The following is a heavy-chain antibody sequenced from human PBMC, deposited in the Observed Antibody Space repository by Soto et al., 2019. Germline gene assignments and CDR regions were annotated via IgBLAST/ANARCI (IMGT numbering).Heavy chain of an antibody. J-gene: IGHJ4*02. CDR1: GGSISSYY. Sequence: SETLSLTCTVSGGSISSYYWSWIRQPPGKGLEWIGYIYYSGSTNYNPSLKSRVTISVDTSKNQFSLKLSSVTAADTAVYYCGRVARDVSSGWYNMDYWGQGTLVTVSS. CDR3: GRVARDVSSGWYNMDY. CDR2: IYYSGST. V-gene: IGHV4-59*01. D-gene: IGHD6-19*01.